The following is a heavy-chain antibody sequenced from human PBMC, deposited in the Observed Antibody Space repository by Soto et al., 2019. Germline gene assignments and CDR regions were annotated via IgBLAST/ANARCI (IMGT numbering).Heavy chain of an antibody. CDR3: ASLSAPVDY. J-gene: IGHJ4*01. Sequence: GGALRLSCAASGFTFSSYWMHWVRQVPGKGMEWVSKIDSNGIMTDYADSVKGRFTISTDNAKNSLYLQMNGLRAEDTAVYHCASLSAPVDYWGQGTLVTVSS. CDR1: GFTFSSYW. D-gene: IGHD2-2*01. V-gene: IGHV3-74*01. CDR2: IDSNGIMT.